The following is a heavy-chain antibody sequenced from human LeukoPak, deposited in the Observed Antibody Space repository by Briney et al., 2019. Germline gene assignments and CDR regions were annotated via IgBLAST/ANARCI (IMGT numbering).Heavy chain of an antibody. D-gene: IGHD3-10*01. CDR3: ARDSSYGSGNWFDP. Sequence: SETLSLTCTVSGGSISSYYWSWIRQPAGKGLEWIGRIYTSGSTNYNPSLKSRVTMSVDTSKNQFSLKLSSVTAADTAVYYCARDSSYGSGNWFDPWGQGTLVTVSS. J-gene: IGHJ5*02. V-gene: IGHV4-4*07. CDR1: GGSISSYY. CDR2: IYTSGST.